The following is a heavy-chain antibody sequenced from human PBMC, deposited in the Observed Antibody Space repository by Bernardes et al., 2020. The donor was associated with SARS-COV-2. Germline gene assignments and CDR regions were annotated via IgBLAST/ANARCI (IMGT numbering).Heavy chain of an antibody. Sequence: GGSLRLTCTASGFTFSSYAMHWVRQAPGKGLEWVAFISYDGSNKYYADSVKGRFTISRDNSKNTLYLQMNSLRAEDTAVYYCARDGDGYCSSTSCSYPDYWGQGTLVTVSS. V-gene: IGHV3-30*04. CDR2: ISYDGSNK. D-gene: IGHD2-2*03. CDR1: GFTFSSYA. CDR3: ARDGDGYCSSTSCSYPDY. J-gene: IGHJ4*02.